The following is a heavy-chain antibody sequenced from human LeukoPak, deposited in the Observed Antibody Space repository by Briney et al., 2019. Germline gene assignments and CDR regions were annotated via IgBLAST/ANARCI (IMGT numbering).Heavy chain of an antibody. J-gene: IGHJ4*02. V-gene: IGHV3-33*08. Sequence: GGSLRLSCAASGFTFSTYAMSWVRQAPGKGLEWVAVIWYDGSNKYYADSVKGRFTISRDNSKNTLYLQMNSLRAEDTAVYYCARDPCGGDCYPDYWGQGTLVTVSS. CDR1: GFTFSTYA. CDR2: IWYDGSNK. D-gene: IGHD2-21*02. CDR3: ARDPCGGDCYPDY.